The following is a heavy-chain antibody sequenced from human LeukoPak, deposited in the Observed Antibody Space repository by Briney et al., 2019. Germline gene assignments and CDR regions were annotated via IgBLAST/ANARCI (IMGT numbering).Heavy chain of an antibody. J-gene: IGHJ4*02. D-gene: IGHD6-13*01. V-gene: IGHV4-59*12. CDR3: ARGFDHGVSSSWFFDY. CDR1: GGSISSYY. Sequence: PSETLSLTCTVSGGSISSYYWSWIRQPPGKGLEWIGYIYYSGSTNCNPSLKSRVTISVDTSKNQFSLKLSSVTAADTAVYYCARGFDHGVSSSWFFDYWGQGTLVTVSS. CDR2: IYYSGST.